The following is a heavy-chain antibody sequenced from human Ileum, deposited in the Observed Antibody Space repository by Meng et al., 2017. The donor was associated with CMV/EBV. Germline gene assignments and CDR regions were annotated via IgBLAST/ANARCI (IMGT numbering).Heavy chain of an antibody. CDR1: GFTFNSYA. V-gene: IGHV3-23*01. J-gene: IGHJ6*02. CDR2: ISRSGGDT. D-gene: IGHD2-2*01. CDR3: AKESGQYQMLSYYGLDV. Sequence: SCAASGFTFNSYAMTWVRQAPGKGLEWVSVISRSGGDTNYADSVKGRFTISRDNSKNTLYLQMSSLRAEDTAIYYCAKESGQYQMLSYYGLDVWGQGTTVTVSS.